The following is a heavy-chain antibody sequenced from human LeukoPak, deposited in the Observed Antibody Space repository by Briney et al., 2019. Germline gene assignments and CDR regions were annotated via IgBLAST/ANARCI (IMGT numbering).Heavy chain of an antibody. CDR2: IYYSGIT. CDR3: ARDYGAAAAYFDF. J-gene: IGHJ4*02. D-gene: IGHD6-13*01. V-gene: IGHV4-59*12. CDR1: GGSISSYY. Sequence: TSETLSLTCTVSGGSISSYYWSWIRQPPGKGLEWIGYIYYSGITNYNPSLKSRVTISVDTSKNQLSLRLNSVTAADTAVYYCARDYGAAAAYFDFWGQGSPVTVSS.